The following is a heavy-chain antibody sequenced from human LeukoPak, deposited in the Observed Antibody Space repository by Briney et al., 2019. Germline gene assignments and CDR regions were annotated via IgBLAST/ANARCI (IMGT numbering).Heavy chain of an antibody. J-gene: IGHJ4*02. CDR1: GYSISSGYY. CDR2: IYHSGST. Sequence: SETLSLTCTVSGYSISSGYYWGWIRQPPGKGLEWIGSIYHSGSTYYNPSLKSRVTISVVTSKNQFSLKLSSVTAADTAVYYCAREYSSSSGYFDYWGQGTLVTVSA. V-gene: IGHV4-38-2*02. CDR3: AREYSSSSGYFDY. D-gene: IGHD6-6*01.